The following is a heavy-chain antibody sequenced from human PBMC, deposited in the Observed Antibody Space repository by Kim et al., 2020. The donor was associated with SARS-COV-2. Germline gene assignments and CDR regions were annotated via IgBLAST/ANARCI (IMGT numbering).Heavy chain of an antibody. V-gene: IGHV3-33*01. J-gene: IGHJ4*02. Sequence: YADSVKGRFTISSDNSKNTLYLQMNSLRAEDTAVYYCARDLLTTVTTFDYWGQGTLVTVSS. CDR3: ARDLLTTVTTFDY. D-gene: IGHD4-17*01.